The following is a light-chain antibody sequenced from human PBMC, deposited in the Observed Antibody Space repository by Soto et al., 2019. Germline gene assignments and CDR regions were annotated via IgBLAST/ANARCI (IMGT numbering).Light chain of an antibody. V-gene: IGLV2-14*01. J-gene: IGLJ2*01. Sequence: QSALTQPASVSGSPGQSITISCTGTSSDLGAYNYVSWYQQHPGKAPKLIIFEVTNRPSGVSNRFSGSKSANTASLTISGLQTDDEANYSCISYTTTSTLVFGGGTKLTVL. CDR1: SSDLGAYNY. CDR3: ISYTTTSTLV. CDR2: EVT.